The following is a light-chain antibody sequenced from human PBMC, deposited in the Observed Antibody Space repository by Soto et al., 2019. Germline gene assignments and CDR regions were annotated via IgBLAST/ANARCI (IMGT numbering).Light chain of an antibody. Sequence: EIVLTQSPGTLSLSPGERATLSCRASQSVNSNYLAWYQQKPGQAPRLLIYAASSRATGIPARFSGSGSGPDFTLTISTLEPEDFAVYYCQQYGNSPLYTFGQGTKLEIK. CDR1: QSVNSNY. CDR3: QQYGNSPLYT. J-gene: IGKJ2*01. CDR2: AAS. V-gene: IGKV3-20*01.